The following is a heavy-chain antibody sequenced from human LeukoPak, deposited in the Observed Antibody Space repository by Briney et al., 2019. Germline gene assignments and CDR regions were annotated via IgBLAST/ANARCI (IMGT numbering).Heavy chain of an antibody. Sequence: GGSLRLSCAASGFTFSSYAMSWVRQAPGKGLEWVSAISGSGGSTYHADSVKGRFTISRDNSKNTLYLQMNSLRAEDTAVYYCAKDRVAARRMNWFDPWGQGTLVTVSS. J-gene: IGHJ5*02. CDR2: ISGSGGST. CDR1: GFTFSSYA. V-gene: IGHV3-23*01. CDR3: AKDRVAARRMNWFDP. D-gene: IGHD6-6*01.